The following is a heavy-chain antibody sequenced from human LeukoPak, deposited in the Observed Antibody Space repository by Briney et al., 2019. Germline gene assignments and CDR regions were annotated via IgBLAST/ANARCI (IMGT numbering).Heavy chain of an antibody. CDR2: INPNIGGT. CDR1: GYTFTAYD. CDR3: ARGGGFYNAWFAT. J-gene: IGHJ5*02. D-gene: IGHD3-9*01. Sequence: ASVKVSCKASGYTFTAYDIHWGRQSPGQGLEWMGWINPNIGGTNYAQKFQGRVTMTRDTSRNTVQMDLISLRSDDTAVYYCARGGGFYNAWFATWGQGTPVTVSS. V-gene: IGHV1-2*02.